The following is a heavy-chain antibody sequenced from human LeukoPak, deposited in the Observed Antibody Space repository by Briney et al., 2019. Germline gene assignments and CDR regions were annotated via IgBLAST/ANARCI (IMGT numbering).Heavy chain of an antibody. CDR1: GFTFSSYA. J-gene: IGHJ4*02. V-gene: IGHV3-30*04. CDR3: AGYGDYASTFDY. D-gene: IGHD4-17*01. CDR2: IRYDGSNK. Sequence: PGRSLRLSCAASGFTFSSYAMHWVRQAPGKGLEWVAFIRYDGSNKYYADSVKGRFTISRDNSKNTLYLQMNSLRAEDTAVYYCAGYGDYASTFDYWGQGTLVTVSS.